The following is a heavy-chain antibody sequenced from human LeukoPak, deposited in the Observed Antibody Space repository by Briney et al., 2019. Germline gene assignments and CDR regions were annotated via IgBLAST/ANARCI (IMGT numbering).Heavy chain of an antibody. CDR1: GITLSNYG. J-gene: IGHJ4*02. V-gene: IGHV3-23*01. CDR3: AKRGVVIRVILVGFHKEAYYFDS. CDR2: ISDSGGRT. Sequence: GGSLILSCAVSGITLSNYGMSWVRQAPGKGLDWVAGISDSGGRTNYADSVKGRFTISRDNPKNTLYLQMNSLRAEDTAVYFCAKRGVVIRVILVGFHKEAYYFDSWGQGALVTVSS. D-gene: IGHD3-22*01.